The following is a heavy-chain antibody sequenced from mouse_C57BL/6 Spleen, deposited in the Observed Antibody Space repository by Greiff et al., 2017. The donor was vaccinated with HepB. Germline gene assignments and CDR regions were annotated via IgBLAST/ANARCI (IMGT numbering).Heavy chain of an antibody. Sequence: EVKLQQSGPELVKPGASVKISCKASGYTFTDYYMNWVKQSHGKSLEWIGDINPNNGGTSYNQKFKGKATLTVDKSSSTAYMELRSLTSEDSAVYYCARRDREDAMDYWGQGTSVTVSS. CDR1: GYTFTDYY. CDR3: ARRDREDAMDY. CDR2: INPNNGGT. J-gene: IGHJ4*01. D-gene: IGHD2-14*01. V-gene: IGHV1-26*01.